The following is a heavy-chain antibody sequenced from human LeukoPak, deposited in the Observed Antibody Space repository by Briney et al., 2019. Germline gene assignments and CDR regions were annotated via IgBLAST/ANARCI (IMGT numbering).Heavy chain of an antibody. J-gene: IGHJ3*02. Sequence: GGSLRLSCAASGFTFSNAWLSWARQAPGKGVEWVGRIKSKTDGGTTDYAAPVKGRFTISRDDSKNTLYLQMNSLKIEDTAVYYCTTNIVGASAAFDIWGQGTMVTVSS. D-gene: IGHD1-26*01. CDR1: GFTFSNAW. CDR2: IKSKTDGGTT. CDR3: TTNIVGASAAFDI. V-gene: IGHV3-15*01.